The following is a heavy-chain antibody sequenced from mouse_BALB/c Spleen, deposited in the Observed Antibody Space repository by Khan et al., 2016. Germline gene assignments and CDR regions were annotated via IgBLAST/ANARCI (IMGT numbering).Heavy chain of an antibody. Sequence: VQLQESGPGLVAPSQSLSITCTGSGFSLTGYGVNWVRQPPGKGLEWLGMVCGDGSTDYNYARKSRLRIREDNSKSQVFLNMHRLQTDSAARYSCARQLGNYAMDCWGQGTSVTVSS. V-gene: IGHV2-6-7*01. CDR3: ARQLGNYAMDC. D-gene: IGHD4-1*01. CDR2: VCGDGST. J-gene: IGHJ4*01. CDR1: GFSLTGYG.